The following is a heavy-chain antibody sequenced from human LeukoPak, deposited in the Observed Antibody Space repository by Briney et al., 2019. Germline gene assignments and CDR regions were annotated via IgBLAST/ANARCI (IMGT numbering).Heavy chain of an antibody. CDR3: ARPRIAAAFDAFDI. Sequence: GESLKISCKGSGYSFTSYWIGWVRQMPGKGLEWMGIIYPGDSDTRYSPSFQGRVTISADKSISTAYLRWSSLKASDTAMYYCARPRIAAAFDAFDIWGQGTMVTVSS. CDR1: GYSFTSYW. V-gene: IGHV5-51*01. J-gene: IGHJ3*02. D-gene: IGHD6-25*01. CDR2: IYPGDSDT.